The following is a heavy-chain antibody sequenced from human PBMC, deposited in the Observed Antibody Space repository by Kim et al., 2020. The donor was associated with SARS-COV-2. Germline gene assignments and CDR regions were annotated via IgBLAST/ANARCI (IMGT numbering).Heavy chain of an antibody. CDR3: AGHKSGGRGRAAALYY. D-gene: IGHD6-13*01. CDR2: LYYSGST. CDR1: GGSISSSSYS. Sequence: SETLSLTCTVSGGSISSSSYSWDWIRQPPGKGLEWIGRLYYSGSTDYNPSLKSRATISVDTSKNQFSLKLSSVTAADTAVYYCAGHKSGGRGRAAALYY. V-gene: IGHV4-39*01. J-gene: IGHJ4*01.